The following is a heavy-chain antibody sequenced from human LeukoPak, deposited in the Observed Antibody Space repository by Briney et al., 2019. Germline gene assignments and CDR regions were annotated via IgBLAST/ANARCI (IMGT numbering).Heavy chain of an antibody. CDR3: ARNRWLDF. CDR2: IYYTGST. V-gene: IGHV4-59*01. CDR1: GASISDYY. J-gene: IGHJ4*02. D-gene: IGHD5-24*01. Sequence: SETESLTCTVSGASISDYYWSWIRQPPGRGLEWIGYIYYTGSTNYNPSLRSRVTMSVDTSKNQFSLKLTSATAADTAVYYCARNRWLDFWGQGTLVTVSS.